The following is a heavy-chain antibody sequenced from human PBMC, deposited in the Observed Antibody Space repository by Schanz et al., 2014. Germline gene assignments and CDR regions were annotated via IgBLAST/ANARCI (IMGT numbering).Heavy chain of an antibody. CDR3: ARESSNDIVLVPGAVFDH. V-gene: IGHV3-11*04. J-gene: IGHJ4*02. CDR2: IGNGGVTI. CDR1: GFPFSDYF. Sequence: VQLVESGGGLVQPGGSLRLSCTASGFPFSDYFMAWIRQPPGRGLEWVSYIGNGGVTIYYADSVKGRFTISRDNSKNTVYLQMNSLRPGDTAVYYCARESSNDIVLVPGAVFDHWGQGILVTVSS. D-gene: IGHD2-2*01.